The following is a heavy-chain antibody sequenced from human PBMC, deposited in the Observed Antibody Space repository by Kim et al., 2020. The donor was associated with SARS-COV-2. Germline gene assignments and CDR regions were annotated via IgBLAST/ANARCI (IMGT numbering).Heavy chain of an antibody. CDR1: GGTFSSYA. J-gene: IGHJ5*02. CDR2: IIPIFGTA. D-gene: IGHD3-9*01. V-gene: IGHV1-69*13. Sequence: SVKVSCKASGGTFSSYAISWVRQAPGQGLEWMGGIIPIFGTANYAQKFQGRVTITADESTSTAYMELSSLRSEDTAVYYCARNDILTGYQPPINWFDPWGQGTLVTVSS. CDR3: ARNDILTGYQPPINWFDP.